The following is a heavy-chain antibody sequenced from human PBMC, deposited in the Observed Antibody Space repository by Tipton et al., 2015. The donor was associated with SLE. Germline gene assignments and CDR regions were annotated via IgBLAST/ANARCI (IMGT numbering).Heavy chain of an antibody. Sequence: TLSLTCAVYGGSFSGYYWSWIRQPPGKGLEWIGEIKHSGSTNYNPSLQSRVTISVDTSKNQFSLKLSSVTAADTAVYCCARDGDLPLWGQGTLVTVSS. CDR2: IKHSGST. CDR1: GGSFSGYY. CDR3: ARDGDLPL. V-gene: IGHV4-34*01. D-gene: IGHD3-3*01. J-gene: IGHJ4*02.